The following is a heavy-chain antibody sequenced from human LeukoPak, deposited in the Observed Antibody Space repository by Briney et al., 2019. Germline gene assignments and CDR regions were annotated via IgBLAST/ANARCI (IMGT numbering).Heavy chain of an antibody. V-gene: IGHV3-21*01. CDR1: GFTFSSYS. CDR2: ISSSSSYI. Sequence: GGSLRLSCAASGFTFSSYSTNWVRQAPGKGLEWVSSISSSSSYIYYADSVKGRFTISRDNAKNSLYLQMNSLRAEDTAVYYCATPGLRWFNLPFDYWGQGTLVTVSS. D-gene: IGHD4-23*01. J-gene: IGHJ4*02. CDR3: ATPGLRWFNLPFDY.